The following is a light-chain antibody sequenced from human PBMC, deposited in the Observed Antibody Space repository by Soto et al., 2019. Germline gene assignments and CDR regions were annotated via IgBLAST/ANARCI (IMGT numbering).Light chain of an antibody. V-gene: IGLV1-40*01. J-gene: IGLJ7*01. CDR3: QSYDSSLSGFSV. Sequence: QSVLTQPPSVSGAPGQRVTISCTGSSSNIGAGYDVHWYQQLPGTAPKLLIYGNSNRPSGVPDRFSGSKSGTSASLAITGLQAEDEADYDCQSYDSSLSGFSVFGAGTQLTVL. CDR1: SSNIGAGYD. CDR2: GNS.